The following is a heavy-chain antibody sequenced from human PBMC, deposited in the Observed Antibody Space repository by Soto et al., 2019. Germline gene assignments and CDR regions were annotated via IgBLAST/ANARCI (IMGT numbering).Heavy chain of an antibody. CDR2: ISYDGSNK. D-gene: IGHD5-18*01. J-gene: IGHJ6*02. V-gene: IGHV3-30-3*01. CDR1: GFTFSSYA. CDR3: ARDRGIQLWSYYYYYGMDV. Sequence: GGSLRLSCAASGFTFSSYAMHWVRQAPGKGLEWVAVISYDGSNKYYADSVKGRFTISRDNSKNTLYLQMNSLRAEDTAVYYCARDRGIQLWSYYYYYGMDVWGQGTTVTVSS.